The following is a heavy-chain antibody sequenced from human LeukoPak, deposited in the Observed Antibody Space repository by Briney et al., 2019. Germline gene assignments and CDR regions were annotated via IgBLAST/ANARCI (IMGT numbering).Heavy chain of an antibody. D-gene: IGHD3-22*01. Sequence: GGSLRLSCAASGFTFSSYAMSWVRQAPGKGLEWVSAISGSGGSTYYADSVKGRFTISRDNSKNTLYLQMNSLRAEDTAVYYCASRITMIVVVKEHYWGQGTVVTVSS. CDR2: ISGSGGST. J-gene: IGHJ4*02. CDR3: ASRITMIVVVKEHY. V-gene: IGHV3-23*01. CDR1: GFTFSSYA.